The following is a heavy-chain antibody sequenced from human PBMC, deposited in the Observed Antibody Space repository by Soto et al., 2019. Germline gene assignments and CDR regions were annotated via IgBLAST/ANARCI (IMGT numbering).Heavy chain of an antibody. CDR2: INPSGGST. Sequence: GASVKVSCKASGYTFTSYYMHWVRQAPGQGLEWMGIINPSGGSTSYAQKFQGRVTMTRDTSTGTVYMELSSLRSEDTAVYYCARLGIAAHLSYYGMDVWGQGTTVTVSS. CDR3: ARLGIAAHLSYYGMDV. CDR1: GYTFTSYY. D-gene: IGHD6-13*01. J-gene: IGHJ6*02. V-gene: IGHV1-46*01.